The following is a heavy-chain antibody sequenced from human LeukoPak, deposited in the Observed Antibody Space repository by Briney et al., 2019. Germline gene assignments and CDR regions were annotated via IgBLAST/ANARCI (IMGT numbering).Heavy chain of an antibody. V-gene: IGHV1-46*01. D-gene: IGHD3-9*01. J-gene: IGHJ6*03. CDR1: GYTFTSYY. CDR3: ARGVKDYDILTGYYRAYMDV. Sequence: ASVKVSCKASGYTFTSYYMHWVRQAPGQGLEWMGIINPSGGSTSYAQKFQGRVTMTRDTSTSTVYMELSSLRSEDTAVYYCARGVKDYDILTGYYRAYMDVWGKGTTVTVSS. CDR2: INPSGGST.